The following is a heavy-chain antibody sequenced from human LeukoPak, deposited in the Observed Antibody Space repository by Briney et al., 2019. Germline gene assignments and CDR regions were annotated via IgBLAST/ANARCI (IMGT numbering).Heavy chain of an antibody. CDR1: GLTFGDYA. CDR2: IRIKVDGVTA. D-gene: IGHD3-22*01. CDR3: ARDTGYYDSSGSYFSQPNDY. V-gene: IGHV3-49*04. Sequence: PRGTLRLSPAASGLTFGDYAMSWGPPAPQKGRGWVCCIRIKVDGVTAEYAASVKGRFTISRDDSKSIAYLQMNSLKTEDTAVYYCARDTGYYDSSGSYFSQPNDYGGQGTLVTVS. J-gene: IGHJ4*02.